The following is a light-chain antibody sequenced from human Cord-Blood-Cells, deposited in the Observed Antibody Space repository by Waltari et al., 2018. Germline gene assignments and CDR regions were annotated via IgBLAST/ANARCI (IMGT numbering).Light chain of an antibody. J-gene: IGLJ1*01. CDR3: SSYTSSSPYV. CDR2: DVS. V-gene: IGLV2-14*04. CDR1: SSDVGGYNY. Sequence: CTGTSSDVGGYNYVSWYQQHPGKAPKLMIYDVSNRPSGVSNRFSGFKSGNTASLTISGLQAEDEADYYCSSYTSSSPYVFGTGTKVTFL.